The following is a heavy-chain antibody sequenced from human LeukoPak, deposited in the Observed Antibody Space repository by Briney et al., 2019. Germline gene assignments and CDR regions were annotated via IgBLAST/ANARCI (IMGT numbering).Heavy chain of an antibody. CDR1: GFTFSSYG. Sequence: GRSLRLSCAASGFTFSSYGMHWVRQAPGKGLEWVVVIWYDGSNKYYADSVKGRFTISRDNSKNALYLQMNSLRAEDTAVYYCARGGKGGKPFDYWGQGTLATVSS. D-gene: IGHD4-23*01. J-gene: IGHJ4*02. CDR2: IWYDGSNK. CDR3: ARGGKGGKPFDY. V-gene: IGHV3-33*01.